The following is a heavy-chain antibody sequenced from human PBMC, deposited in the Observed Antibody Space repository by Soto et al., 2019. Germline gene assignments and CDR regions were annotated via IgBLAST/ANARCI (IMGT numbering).Heavy chain of an antibody. V-gene: IGHV3-66*04. CDR1: GFPVSSNY. Sequence: GGSLRLSCAASGFPVSSNYMSWVRQAPGKGLEWVSVIYSGGSTYYADSVKGRFTISRDNSKNTLYLQMNSLRAEDTAVYYCASHRVSGYWGQGTLVTVSS. CDR3: ASHRVSGY. J-gene: IGHJ4*02. D-gene: IGHD6-6*01. CDR2: IYSGGST.